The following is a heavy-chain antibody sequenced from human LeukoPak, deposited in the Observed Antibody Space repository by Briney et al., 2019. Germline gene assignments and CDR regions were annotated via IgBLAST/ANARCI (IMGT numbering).Heavy chain of an antibody. CDR3: AREDYCSGGSCYPEGRTSSDY. Sequence: ASVKVSCKASGYTFTSYGISLVRQAPGQGLEWMGWISAYNGNTNYAQKLQGRVTMTTDTSTSTAYVELRSLRSDDTAVYYCAREDYCSGGSCYPEGRTSSDYWGQGTLVTVSS. V-gene: IGHV1-18*01. J-gene: IGHJ4*02. CDR1: GYTFTSYG. D-gene: IGHD2-15*01. CDR2: ISAYNGNT.